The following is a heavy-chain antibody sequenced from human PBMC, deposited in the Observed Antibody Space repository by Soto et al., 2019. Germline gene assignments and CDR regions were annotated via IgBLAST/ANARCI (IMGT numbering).Heavy chain of an antibody. CDR1: GFTFSNYG. D-gene: IGHD1-1*01. V-gene: IGHV3-23*01. CDR2: ISGNGPNT. CDR3: AKNGLSNSPSAIDS. J-gene: IGHJ4*02. Sequence: EVQLLESGGGLAQPGGSLRLSCVTSGFTFSNYGMSWVRQAPGKGLDWVSGISGNGPNTYYADSVKGRFLVSRDNSENTLFLQMNSLRAEDTAMYFCAKNGLSNSPSAIDSWGQGTLVTVSS.